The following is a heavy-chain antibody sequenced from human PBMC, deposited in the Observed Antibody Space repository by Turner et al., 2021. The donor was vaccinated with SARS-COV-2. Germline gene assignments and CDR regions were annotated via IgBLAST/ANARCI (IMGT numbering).Heavy chain of an antibody. V-gene: IGHV1-46*01. CDR2: INPSGGST. CDR3: ERDIVLVPADYGMDV. Sequence: QLQLVQAGAEVKTPGPSLKVSCKASGYTFTSYYMHWGRRAPGQGVGWMGIINPSGGSTSYAQKFQGRVSMTRDTSTSTVYMELSSLRSADAAVYYCERDIVLVPADYGMDVWGQGTTVTVSS. CDR1: GYTFTSYY. J-gene: IGHJ6*02. D-gene: IGHD2-2*01.